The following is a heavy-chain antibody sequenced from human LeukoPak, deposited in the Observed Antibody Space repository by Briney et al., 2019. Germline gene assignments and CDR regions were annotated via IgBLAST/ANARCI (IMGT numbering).Heavy chain of an antibody. CDR2: ISSSSSYI. D-gene: IGHD2-2*01. J-gene: IGHJ4*02. V-gene: IGHV3-21*01. CDR3: ARDNWYQLLCDYFDY. CDR1: GFTFSSYS. Sequence: GGSLRLSCAASGFTFSSYSMNWVRQAPGKGLEWVSSISSSSSYIYYADSVKGRFTISRDNAKNSLYLQMNSLRAEDTAVHYCARDNWYQLLCDYFDYWGQGTLVTISS.